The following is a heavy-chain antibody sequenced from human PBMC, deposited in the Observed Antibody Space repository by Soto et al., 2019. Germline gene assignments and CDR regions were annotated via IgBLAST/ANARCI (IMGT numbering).Heavy chain of an antibody. D-gene: IGHD4-17*01. CDR3: ARDPTASYGDSLLFDY. V-gene: IGHV3-7*01. CDR1: GFNFRRYW. CDR2: IKEDGSEQ. Sequence: EVQLVESGGGLVQPGGSLRLSCAAYGFNFRRYWMSWVRQAPGKGLEWVANIKEDGSEQYYVDSVKGRFTIFRDNAKNSLSLQMNSLRAEDTAIYYCARDPTASYGDSLLFDYWGQGTLVIVSS. J-gene: IGHJ4*02.